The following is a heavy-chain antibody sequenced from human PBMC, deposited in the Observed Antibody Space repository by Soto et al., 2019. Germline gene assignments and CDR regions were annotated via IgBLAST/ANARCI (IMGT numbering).Heavy chain of an antibody. CDR2: ISYDGTKT. J-gene: IGHJ4*02. CDR1: GFTFSIYA. D-gene: IGHD6-19*01. CDR3: AKDRGPRRQWLIDPVAY. V-gene: IGHV3-30*18. Sequence: QVQLVESGGGVVQPGRSLRVSCAASGFTFSIYAMHWVRQAPGTGLEWVAVISYDGTKTYYADSVKGRFTISRDNSKKKVYLQMNSLRDGDTAVYYCAKDRGPRRQWLIDPVAYWGQGTLVTVSP.